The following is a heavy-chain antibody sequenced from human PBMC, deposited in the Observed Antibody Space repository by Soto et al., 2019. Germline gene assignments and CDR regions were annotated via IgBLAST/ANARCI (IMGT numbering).Heavy chain of an antibody. V-gene: IGHV4-59*01. CDR3: ARGDYDSSGYFPY. J-gene: IGHJ4*02. CDR1: GGSISSYY. CDR2: IYYSGST. D-gene: IGHD3-22*01. Sequence: PSETLSLTSTVSGGSISSYYWSWIRQPPGKGLEWIGYIYYSGSTNYNPSLKSRVTISVDTSKNQFSLKLSSVTAADTAVYYCARGDYDSSGYFPYWGQGTLVTVS.